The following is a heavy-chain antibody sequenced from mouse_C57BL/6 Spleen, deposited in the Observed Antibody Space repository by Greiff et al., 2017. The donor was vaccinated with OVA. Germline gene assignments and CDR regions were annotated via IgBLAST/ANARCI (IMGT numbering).Heavy chain of an antibody. Sequence: EVKLEESGPGLVKPSQSLSLTCSVTGYSITSGYYWNWIRQFPGNKLEWMGYISYDGSNNYNPSLKNRISITRDTSKNQFFLKLNSVTTEDTATYYCARVYGYDLGRFAYWGQGTLVTVSA. J-gene: IGHJ3*01. CDR3: ARVYGYDLGRFAY. CDR1: GYSITSGYY. D-gene: IGHD2-2*01. V-gene: IGHV3-6*01. CDR2: ISYDGSN.